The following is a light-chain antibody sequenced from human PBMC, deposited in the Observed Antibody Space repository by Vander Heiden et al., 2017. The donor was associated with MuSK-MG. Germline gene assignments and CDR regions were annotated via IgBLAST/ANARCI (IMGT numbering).Light chain of an antibody. J-gene: IGKJ5*01. CDR1: QSISSY. Sequence: DIQMSQSPSSLSASVGDRVTITCRASQSISSYLNWYQQKPGKAPKLLIYAASSLQSGVPSRFSGSGSGSDFTLTISSLQPEDFATYYCQQSYSTPLTFGPGTLLEIK. V-gene: IGKV1-39*01. CDR3: QQSYSTPLT. CDR2: AAS.